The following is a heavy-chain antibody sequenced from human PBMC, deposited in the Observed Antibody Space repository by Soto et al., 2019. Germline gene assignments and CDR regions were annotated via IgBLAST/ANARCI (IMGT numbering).Heavy chain of an antibody. J-gene: IGHJ6*03. D-gene: IGHD6-6*01. CDR3: AKEGRSSSNYYYYYMDV. CDR1: GFTFSSYG. CDR2: ISGSGGST. V-gene: IGHV3-23*01. Sequence: PGGSLRLSCAASGFTFSSYGMHWVRQAPGKGLEWVAIISGSGGSTYYADSVKGRFTISRDNSKNTLFLQMNSLRAGDTAIYYCAKEGRSSSNYYYYYMDVWGKGTTVTV.